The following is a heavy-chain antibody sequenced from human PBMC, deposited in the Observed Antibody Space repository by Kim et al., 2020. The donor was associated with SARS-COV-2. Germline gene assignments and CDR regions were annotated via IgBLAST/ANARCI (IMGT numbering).Heavy chain of an antibody. D-gene: IGHD3-10*01. CDR2: INTNTGNP. J-gene: IGHJ6*02. CDR1: GYTFTSYA. CDR3: ARGTGVRGVIIRKYYYYGMDV. V-gene: IGHV7-4-1*02. Sequence: ASVKVSCKASGYTFTSYAMNWVRQAPGQGLEWMGWINTNTGNPTYAQGFTGRFVFSLDTSVSTAYLQISSLKAEDTAVYYCARGTGVRGVIIRKYYYYGMDVWGQGTTVTVSS.